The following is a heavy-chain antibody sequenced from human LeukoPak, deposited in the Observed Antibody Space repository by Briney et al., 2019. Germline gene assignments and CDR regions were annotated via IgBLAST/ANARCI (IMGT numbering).Heavy chain of an antibody. Sequence: ASVKVSCKASGYTFTSYYMHWVRQAPGQGLEWMGIINPSGGNTNYAQRFQGRVTLTRDTSTTTVYMDLSGLRPEDTAVYYCARGRTVTNDFDLWGRGTLLTVSS. CDR1: GYTFTSYY. V-gene: IGHV1-46*01. D-gene: IGHD4-17*01. CDR2: INPSGGNT. CDR3: ARGRTVTNDFDL. J-gene: IGHJ2*01.